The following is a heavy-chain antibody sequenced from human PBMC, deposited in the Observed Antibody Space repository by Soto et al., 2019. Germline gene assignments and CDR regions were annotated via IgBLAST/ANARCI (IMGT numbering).Heavy chain of an antibody. D-gene: IGHD3-16*01. CDR3: ARMETFGSLNWFDP. Sequence: DSVKVSCKASGYSFTNYGVSWVRQATGQGRDWMGLMKPGSGDTRYAQKFQGRDTMTREISIATAYMELNNLRSDDTAIYYCARMETFGSLNWFDPWGQGTLVPGSP. CDR1: GYSFTNYG. V-gene: IGHV1-8*01. J-gene: IGHJ5*02. CDR2: MKPGSGDT.